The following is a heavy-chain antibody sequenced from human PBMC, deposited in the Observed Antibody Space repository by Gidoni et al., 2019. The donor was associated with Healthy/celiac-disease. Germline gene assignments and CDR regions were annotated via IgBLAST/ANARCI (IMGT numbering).Heavy chain of an antibody. CDR2: IIPILGIA. CDR3: ARTDYYDSSGPEN. CDR1: GGTFSSYT. V-gene: IGHV1-69*02. J-gene: IGHJ4*02. D-gene: IGHD3-22*01. Sequence: QVQLVQSGAEVKKPGSSVKVSCKASGGTFSSYTISWVRQAPGQGLEWMGRIIPILGIANYAKKFQGRVTITADKSTSTAYMELSSLRSEDTAVYYCARTDYYDSSGPENWGQGTLVTVSS.